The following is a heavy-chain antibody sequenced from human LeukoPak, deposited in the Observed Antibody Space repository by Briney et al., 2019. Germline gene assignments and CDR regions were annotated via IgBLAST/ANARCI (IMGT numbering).Heavy chain of an antibody. CDR1: GFTVSSNY. CDR3: AGYCGGGSCADS. D-gene: IGHD2-15*01. J-gene: IGHJ4*02. V-gene: IGHV4-59*08. CDR2: IHYSGDT. Sequence: GSLRLSCAASGFTVSSNYMSWVRQAPGKGLEWIGYIHYSGDTKCNPSLKSRVTISVDTSKNQVSLQLNSVTAADTAVYYCAGYCGGGSCADSWGQGTLVTVSS.